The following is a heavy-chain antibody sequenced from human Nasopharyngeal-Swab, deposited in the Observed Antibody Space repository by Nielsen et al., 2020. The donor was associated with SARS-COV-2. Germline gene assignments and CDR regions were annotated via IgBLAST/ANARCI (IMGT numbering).Heavy chain of an antibody. Sequence: GESLKISCAASGFTFSSYGMHWVRQAPGEGLEWVAFIRYDGFNQHYVDSVKGRFTISRDSFKNTLYLQLNSLRAEDTAVYYCARRPAAHYMDVWGKGTTVTVSS. D-gene: IGHD2-2*01. CDR1: GFTFSSYG. CDR2: IRYDGFNQ. V-gene: IGHV3-30*02. J-gene: IGHJ6*03. CDR3: ARRPAAHYMDV.